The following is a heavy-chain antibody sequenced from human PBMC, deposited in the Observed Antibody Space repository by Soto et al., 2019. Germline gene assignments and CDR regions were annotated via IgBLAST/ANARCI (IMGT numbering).Heavy chain of an antibody. D-gene: IGHD6-19*01. CDR2: IIPIFGTT. Sequence: SVKVSCKASGGTFSSYAISWVRQAPGQGLEWMGGIIPIFGTTNYAQKFQGRVTMTEDTSTDTAYMELSSLRSEDTAVYYCATAGAVAGTITDWGQGTLVTVSS. CDR3: ATAGAVAGTITD. V-gene: IGHV1-69*06. CDR1: GGTFSSYA. J-gene: IGHJ4*02.